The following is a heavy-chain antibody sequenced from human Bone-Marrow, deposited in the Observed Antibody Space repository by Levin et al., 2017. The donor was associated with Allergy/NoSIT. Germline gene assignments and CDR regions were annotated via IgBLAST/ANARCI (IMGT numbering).Heavy chain of an antibody. D-gene: IGHD3-22*01. J-gene: IGHJ5*02. CDR1: GGSISSYY. V-gene: IGHV4-4*07. CDR3: ARDIESPDSSDRWFDP. Sequence: SETLSLTCTVSGGSISSYYWSWIRQPAGKGLEWIGRIYTSGSTNYNPSLKSRVTMSVDTSKNQFSLKLSSVTAADTAVYYCARDIESPDSSDRWFDPWGQGTLVTVSS. CDR2: IYTSGST.